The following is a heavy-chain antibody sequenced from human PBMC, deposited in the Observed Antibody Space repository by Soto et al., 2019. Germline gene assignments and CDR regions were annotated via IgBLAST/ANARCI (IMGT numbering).Heavy chain of an antibody. Sequence: EVQLLGSGGGLVQPGGSLRLSCAASGFTFSSYAMSWVRQAPGKGLEWVSAISGSGGSTYYADSVKGRFTISRDNSKNTLYLQMNSLRAEDTAVYYCAKYHHYDYIWGSYRYYYYMDVWGKGTTVTVSS. CDR1: GFTFSSYA. V-gene: IGHV3-23*01. CDR3: AKYHHYDYIWGSYRYYYYMDV. J-gene: IGHJ6*03. CDR2: ISGSGGST. D-gene: IGHD3-16*02.